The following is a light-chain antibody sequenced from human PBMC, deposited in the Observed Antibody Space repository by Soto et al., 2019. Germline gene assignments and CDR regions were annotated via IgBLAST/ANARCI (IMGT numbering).Light chain of an antibody. Sequence: GDRVTITCRASQDTSSYLVWYQKKPGKAPKLLIYAASRLQSGVPSRFSGSGSGTEFTLTISSLQPEDFATYYCQQLYSYPLTFGQGTRLEI. V-gene: IGKV1-9*01. J-gene: IGKJ5*01. CDR1: QDTSSY. CDR3: QQLYSYPLT. CDR2: AAS.